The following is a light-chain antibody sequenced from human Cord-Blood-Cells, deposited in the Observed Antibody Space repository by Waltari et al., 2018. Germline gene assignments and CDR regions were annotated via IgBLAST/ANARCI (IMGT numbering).Light chain of an antibody. J-gene: IGLJ1*01. CDR2: EGS. V-gene: IGLV2-23*01. CDR1: SSDVGSYNL. Sequence: QSALTQPASVSGSPGQSITISCTGTSSDVGSYNLVSWYQQHPGKAPKLLIYEGSKRPAGVSNRFSDSKSGNTASLTSSGLQAEDEADYYCCSYAGSSSYVFGTGTKVTVL. CDR3: CSYAGSSSYV.